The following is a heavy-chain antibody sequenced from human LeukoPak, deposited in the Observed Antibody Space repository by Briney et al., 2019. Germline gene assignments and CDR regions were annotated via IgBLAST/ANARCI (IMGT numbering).Heavy chain of an antibody. V-gene: IGHV1-46*01. Sequence: GASVKVSCKASGYTFTVYHMHWVRQAPGQGLEWMGIINPSDGSTTYAQKFQGRVTITADESTSTAYMELSSLRSEDTAVYYCARYAVATVSQFDYWGQGTLVTVSS. CDR3: ARYAVATVSQFDY. CDR2: INPSDGST. J-gene: IGHJ4*02. CDR1: GYTFTVYH. D-gene: IGHD5-12*01.